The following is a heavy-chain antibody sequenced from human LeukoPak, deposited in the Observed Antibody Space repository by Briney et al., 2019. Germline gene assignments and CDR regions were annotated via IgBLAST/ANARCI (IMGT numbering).Heavy chain of an antibody. CDR1: GFTFSSYS. CDR3: ARDRSNFGEILNYYMDV. D-gene: IGHD3-10*01. CDR2: ISSSSSYI. V-gene: IGHV3-21*01. J-gene: IGHJ6*03. Sequence: GGSLRLSCAASGFTFSSYSMNWVRQSPGKGLEWVSSISSSSSYIYYADSVKGRFTISRDNAKNSLYLQMNSLRAEDTAVYYCARDRSNFGEILNYYMDVWGKGTTVTVSS.